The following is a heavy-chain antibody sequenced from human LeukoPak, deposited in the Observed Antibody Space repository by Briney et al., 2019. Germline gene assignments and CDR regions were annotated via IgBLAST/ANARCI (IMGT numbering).Heavy chain of an antibody. CDR1: GSTFSSYA. CDR3: ARGFTYYYARTVRSYFDY. Sequence: PGGSLRLSCAASGSTFSSYALHWVRQAPGKGLEWVAVISYDGSNKYYADSVKGRFTISRDNSKNTLYLQMNSLRAEDTAVYYCARGFTYYYARTVRSYFDYWGQGTLVTVSS. J-gene: IGHJ4*02. V-gene: IGHV3-30-3*01. CDR2: ISYDGSNK. D-gene: IGHD3-22*01.